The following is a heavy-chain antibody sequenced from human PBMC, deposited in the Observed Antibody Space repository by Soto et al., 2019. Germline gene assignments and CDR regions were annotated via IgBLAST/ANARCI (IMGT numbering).Heavy chain of an antibody. V-gene: IGHV3-30*18. CDR3: AKDRGFLEWLSSVFGY. D-gene: IGHD3-3*01. CDR1: GVTFNSYG. Sequence: GGSLRLSCVVSGVTFNSYGMHWVRQAPSKGLEWVAAISYDESNRYYADSVKGRFTISRDNSKNTVYLQMNSLRIEDTAVYYCAKDRGFLEWLSSVFGYWGQGTLVTVSS. J-gene: IGHJ4*02. CDR2: ISYDESNR.